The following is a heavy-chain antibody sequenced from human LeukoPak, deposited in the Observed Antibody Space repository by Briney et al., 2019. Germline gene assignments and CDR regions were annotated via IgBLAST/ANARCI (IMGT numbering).Heavy chain of an antibody. Sequence: SETLSLTCTVSGGSISSYYWGWIRQPPGKGLEWIESFYYSGSTYYNPSLKSRVTISVDTSKNQFSLKLSSVTAADTAVYYCARHLSSSGSYQPVGLDYWGQGTLVTVYS. CDR3: ARHLSSSGSYQPVGLDY. D-gene: IGHD1-26*01. CDR2: FYYSGST. CDR1: GGSISSYY. V-gene: IGHV4-39*01. J-gene: IGHJ4*02.